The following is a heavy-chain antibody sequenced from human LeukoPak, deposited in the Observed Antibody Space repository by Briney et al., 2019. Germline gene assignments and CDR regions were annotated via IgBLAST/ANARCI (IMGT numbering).Heavy chain of an antibody. CDR3: ARAXEGPDIVPAYAVRSGGSCSHTLYFDY. J-gene: IGHJ4*02. CDR2: IYYSGST. Sequence: SETLSLTCTVSGGSISSYYWSWIRQPPGKGLEWIGYIYYSGSTNYNPSLKSRVTISVDTSKNQFSLKLSSVTAADTAVYYCARAXEGPDIVPAYAVRSGGSCSHTLYFDYWGQGALVTVSS. CDR1: GGSISSYY. D-gene: IGHD2-15*01. V-gene: IGHV4-59*01.